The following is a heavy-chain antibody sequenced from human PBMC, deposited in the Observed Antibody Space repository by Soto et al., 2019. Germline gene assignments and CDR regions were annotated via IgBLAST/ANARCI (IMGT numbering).Heavy chain of an antibody. Sequence: GGSLRLSCAASGFTFSSYAMSWVRQAPGKGLEWVSAISGSGGSTYYADSVKGRFTISRDNSKNTLYLQMNSLRAEDTAVYYCANHRKYSYDTSGYYYVYWGQGTLVTVSS. CDR2: ISGSGGST. CDR1: GFTFSSYA. V-gene: IGHV3-23*01. J-gene: IGHJ4*02. CDR3: ANHRKYSYDTSGYYYVY. D-gene: IGHD3-22*01.